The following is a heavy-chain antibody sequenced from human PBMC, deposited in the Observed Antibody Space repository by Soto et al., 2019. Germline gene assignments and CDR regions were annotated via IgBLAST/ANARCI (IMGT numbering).Heavy chain of an antibody. Sequence: GGSLRLSCAASGFTFSSYGMHWVRQASGKGLEWVAVIWYDGSNKYYADSVKGRFTISRDNSKNTLYLQINSLRAEDTAVYYRARELYYYGSGSYYNYYGMDVWGQGTTVTVSS. CDR3: ARELYYYGSGSYYNYYGMDV. D-gene: IGHD3-10*01. V-gene: IGHV3-33*01. CDR1: GFTFSSYG. J-gene: IGHJ6*02. CDR2: IWYDGSNK.